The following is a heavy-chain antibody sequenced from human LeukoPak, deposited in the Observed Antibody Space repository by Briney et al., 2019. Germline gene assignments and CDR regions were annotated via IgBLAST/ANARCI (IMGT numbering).Heavy chain of an antibody. V-gene: IGHV3-53*01. CDR3: ARDAPQVPAAGVLAS. CDR1: GFTVSDNY. Sequence: GGSLRLSCAASGFTVSDNYMSWVRQAPGKGLEWVSVMYSRGDTYYANSVKGRFTFSRDISKNTLYLQMNGLGTEDTAMYYCARDAPQVPAAGVLASWGQGTLVIVSS. D-gene: IGHD6-13*01. J-gene: IGHJ5*02. CDR2: MYSRGDT.